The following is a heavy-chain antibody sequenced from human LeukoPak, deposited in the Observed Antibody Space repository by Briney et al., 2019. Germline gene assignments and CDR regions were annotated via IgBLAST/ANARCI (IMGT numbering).Heavy chain of an antibody. J-gene: IGHJ5*02. D-gene: IGHD1-26*01. CDR2: ISNCNGNT. Sequence: ASVKVSCKASGYTFTDYAISWVRQAPGQGLEWMGWISNCNGNTNYAQKLQGRVTMTTDTSTNTAYMERRSLRSDDTAVYYCARTAGATSRWFDPWGQGTLVTVSS. CDR1: GYTFTDYA. CDR3: ARTAGATSRWFDP. V-gene: IGHV1-18*01.